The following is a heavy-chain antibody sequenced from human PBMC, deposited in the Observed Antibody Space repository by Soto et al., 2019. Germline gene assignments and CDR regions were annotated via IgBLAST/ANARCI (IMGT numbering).Heavy chain of an antibody. D-gene: IGHD2-2*01. V-gene: IGHV3-23*01. CDR1: GFTFSSYA. Sequence: EVQLLESGGGLVQPGGSLRLSCAASGFTFSSYAMSWVRQAPGKGLEWVSAISGSGGSTYYADSVKGRFTISRDNSKNTLYLQMTSLRAEDTAVYYCAKDLGYCSSTSCFAVDIVATNLDYWGQGTLVTVSS. CDR3: AKDLGYCSSTSCFAVDIVATNLDY. CDR2: ISGSGGST. J-gene: IGHJ4*02.